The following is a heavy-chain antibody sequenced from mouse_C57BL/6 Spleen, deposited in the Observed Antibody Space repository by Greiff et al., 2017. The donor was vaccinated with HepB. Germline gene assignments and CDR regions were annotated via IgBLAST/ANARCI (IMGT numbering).Heavy chain of an antibody. D-gene: IGHD1-2*01. V-gene: IGHV2-9-1*01. CDR2: IWTGGGT. CDR3: ARNQATTAHGAMDY. CDR1: GFSLTSYA. Sequence: QVQLQQSGPGLVAPSQSLSITCTVSGFSLTSYAISWVRQPPGKGLEWLGVIWTGGGTNYNSALKSRLSISKDNSKSQVFLKMNSLQTDDTARYYCARNQATTAHGAMDYWGQGTSVTVSS. J-gene: IGHJ4*01.